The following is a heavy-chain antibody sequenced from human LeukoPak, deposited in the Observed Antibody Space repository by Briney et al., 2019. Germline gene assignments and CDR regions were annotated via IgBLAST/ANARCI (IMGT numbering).Heavy chain of an antibody. J-gene: IGHJ4*02. V-gene: IGHV3-21*01. CDR3: ARGVDSSSSEVFDY. CDR1: GFTFSSYS. D-gene: IGHD6-6*01. Sequence: PGGSLRLSFAASGFTFSSYSMNWVRQAPGKGLEWVSSISSSSSYIYYADSVKGRFTIARDNAKNSLYLQMNSLRVDDTAVYYCARGVDSSSSEVFDYWGQGTLVTVSS. CDR2: ISSSSSYI.